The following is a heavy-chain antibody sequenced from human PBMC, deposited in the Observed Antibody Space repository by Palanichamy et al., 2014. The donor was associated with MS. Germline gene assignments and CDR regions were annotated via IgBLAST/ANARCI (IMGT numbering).Heavy chain of an antibody. CDR3: VRIYCTSTDCYLDY. CDR2: INQGASKT. Sequence: EIQLVESWGRAWSSLGGPVRLSCAASGFTFSSFWMSWVRQAPGKGLEWVANINQGASKTYYADSVKGRFTISRDNAKNSMSLQMNSLRAEDTAVYYCVRIYCTSTDCYLDYWGQGTLVTVSS. CDR1: GFTFSSFW. J-gene: IGHJ4*02. V-gene: IGHV3-7*01. D-gene: IGHD2-2*01.